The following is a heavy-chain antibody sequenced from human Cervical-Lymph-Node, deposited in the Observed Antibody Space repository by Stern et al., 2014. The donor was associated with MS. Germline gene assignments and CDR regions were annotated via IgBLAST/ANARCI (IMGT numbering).Heavy chain of an antibody. CDR1: GSTLPEFS. D-gene: IGHD1-26*01. CDR2: FAPADGEI. V-gene: IGHV1-24*01. J-gene: IGHJ4*02. Sequence: DQLVQSGAEVKKPGASVKVSCKVSGSTLPEFSMHWVRQAPGKGLEWMGGFAPADGEIISAQKFQGRLNMAADPYTDTDLLELSSLKAEDTAVYYCATKELGANTAVDFWGQGTLVTVSS. CDR3: ATKELGANTAVDF.